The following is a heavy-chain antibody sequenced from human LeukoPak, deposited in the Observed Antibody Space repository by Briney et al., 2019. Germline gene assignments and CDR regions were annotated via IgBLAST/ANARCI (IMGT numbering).Heavy chain of an antibody. Sequence: PGRSLRLSCAASGFTFSSYAMHWVRQAPGKGLEWVAVISYDGSNKYYADSVKGRFTISRDNSRNTLYLQMNSPRAEDTAVYYCARDTLGYSYGYGDYWGQGTLVTVSS. J-gene: IGHJ4*02. D-gene: IGHD5-18*01. CDR2: ISYDGSNK. CDR1: GFTFSSYA. V-gene: IGHV3-30-3*01. CDR3: ARDTLGYSYGYGDY.